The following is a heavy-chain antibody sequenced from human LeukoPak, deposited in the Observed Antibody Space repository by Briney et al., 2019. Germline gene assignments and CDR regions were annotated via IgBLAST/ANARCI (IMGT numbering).Heavy chain of an antibody. J-gene: IGHJ3*02. CDR2: IYTRGST. CDR1: GGSINNYY. Sequence: PSETLSLTCTVSGGSINNYYWSWIRQPARKGLAWIGRIYTRGSTNYNPPLKSRVTMSVDTSKNQFSLKLSSVTAADTAVYYCARGRYCSADICSGGDAFDIWGQGTMVSVSS. D-gene: IGHD2-15*01. CDR3: ARGRYCSADICSGGDAFDI. V-gene: IGHV4-4*07.